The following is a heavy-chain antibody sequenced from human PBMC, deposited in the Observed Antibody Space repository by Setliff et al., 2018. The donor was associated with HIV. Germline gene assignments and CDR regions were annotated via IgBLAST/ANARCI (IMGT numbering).Heavy chain of an antibody. J-gene: IGHJ3*02. CDR1: GCSISTSSYY. CDR3: ARLFQWMSYSFDI. Sequence: PSETLSLTCTVSGCSISTSSYYWGWIRQPPGKGLEWIGSIYSSGNTYYSPSLKNRVSMSVDRSRNQFSLKLSSVTAADTAVYYCARLFQWMSYSFDIWGQGTMVTVSS. V-gene: IGHV4-39*01. CDR2: IYSSGNT. D-gene: IGHD5-12*01.